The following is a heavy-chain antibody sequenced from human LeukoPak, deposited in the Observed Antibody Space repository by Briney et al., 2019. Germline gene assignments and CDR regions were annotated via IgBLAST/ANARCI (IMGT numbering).Heavy chain of an antibody. J-gene: IGHJ4*02. CDR1: GGTFSSYA. CDR2: IIPIFGTA. V-gene: IGHV1-69*05. Sequence: GASVKVSCKASGGTFSSYAISWVRQAPGQGLEWMGRIIPIFGTANYAQKFQGRVTITTDESTSTAYMGLSSLRSEDTAVYYCASANGYSGYDPLPYFDYWGQGTLVTVSS. D-gene: IGHD5-12*01. CDR3: ASANGYSGYDPLPYFDY.